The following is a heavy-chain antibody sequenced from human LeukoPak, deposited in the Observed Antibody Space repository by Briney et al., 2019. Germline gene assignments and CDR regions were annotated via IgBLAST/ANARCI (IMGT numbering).Heavy chain of an antibody. CDR1: GFTFSSYA. V-gene: IGHV3-23*01. CDR3: AKDRRGYSDYHSQYSYYGMDV. Sequence: GGSLRLSCAASGFTFSSYAMSWVRQAPGKGLEWVSTISGSGGSTYYADSVKGRFTISRDNSKNTLYLQMNSLRAEDTAVYYCAKDRRGYSDYHSQYSYYGMDVWGQGTTVTVSS. CDR2: ISGSGGST. J-gene: IGHJ6*02. D-gene: IGHD5-12*01.